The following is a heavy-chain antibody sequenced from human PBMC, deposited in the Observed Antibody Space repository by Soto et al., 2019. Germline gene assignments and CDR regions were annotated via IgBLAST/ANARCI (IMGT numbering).Heavy chain of an antibody. V-gene: IGHV3-49*03. CDR1: GFTFGDYA. CDR3: QARSYDILTGYYSYNWFDP. CDR2: IRSKAYGGTT. D-gene: IGHD3-9*01. Sequence: GGSLRLSCTASGFTFGDYAMSWFRQAPGKGLEWVGFIRSKAYGGTTEYAASVKGRFTISRDDSKSIAYLQMNSLKTEDTAVYYCQARSYDILTGYYSYNWFDPWGQGTLVTVSS. J-gene: IGHJ5*02.